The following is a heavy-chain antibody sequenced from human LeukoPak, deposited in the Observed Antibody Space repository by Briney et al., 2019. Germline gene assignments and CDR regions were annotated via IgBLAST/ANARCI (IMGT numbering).Heavy chain of an antibody. Sequence: PGGSLRLSCAASGFTFSSYAMSWVRQAPEKGLEWVSAISGSGGSTYYADSVKGRFTISRDNSKNTLYLQMNSLRAEDTAVYYCAKSSVNYYYYGMDVWGQGTTVTVSS. CDR3: AKSSVNYYYYGMDV. J-gene: IGHJ6*02. CDR2: ISGSGGST. V-gene: IGHV3-23*01. CDR1: GFTFSSYA.